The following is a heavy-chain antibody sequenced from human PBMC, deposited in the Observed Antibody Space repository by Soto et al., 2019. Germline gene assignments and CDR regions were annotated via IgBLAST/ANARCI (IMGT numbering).Heavy chain of an antibody. J-gene: IGHJ4*02. D-gene: IGHD2-2*01. V-gene: IGHV4-31*03. CDR1: GGSISSGGYY. CDR3: ARGRSSTSPYPIGY. Sequence: QVQLQESGPGLVKPSQTLSLTCTVSGGSISSGGYYWSWIRQHPGKGLEWIGYIYYSGSTYYNPSLKRRVTTSVGTSKTQFSLKPSSVTAADTAVYYCARGRSSTSPYPIGYWCQGTLVTVAS. CDR2: IYYSGST.